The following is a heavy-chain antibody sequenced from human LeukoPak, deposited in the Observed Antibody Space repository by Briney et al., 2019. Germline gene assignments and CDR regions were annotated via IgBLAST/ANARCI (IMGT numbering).Heavy chain of an antibody. CDR1: GFTFSSYA. D-gene: IGHD3-3*02. V-gene: IGHV3-30*04. CDR2: ISYDGSNK. J-gene: IGHJ5*02. CDR3: AKDENHFWSGYYSNYFDP. Sequence: GGSLRLSCAASGFTFSSYAMHWVRQAPGKGLEWVALISYDGSNKYYADSVKGRFTISRDNSKNTLYLQMNSLRAEDTAVYYCAKDENHFWSGYYSNYFDPWGQGTLVTVSS.